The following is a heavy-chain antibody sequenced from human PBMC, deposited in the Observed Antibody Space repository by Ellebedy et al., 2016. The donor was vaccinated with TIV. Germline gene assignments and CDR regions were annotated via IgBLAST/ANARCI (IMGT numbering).Heavy chain of an antibody. CDR1: GDSIATSTYY. CDR3: ARHKGFYTDV. J-gene: IGHJ6*03. Sequence: SETLSLXXTVSGDSIATSTYYWGWIRQSPGKGLEWIGSMYHYGTTYYNPSLKSRVTISVHTSENQVSLKLTSVTAADTAVYYCARHKGFYTDVWGKGTTVTVSS. V-gene: IGHV4-39*01. CDR2: MYHYGTT.